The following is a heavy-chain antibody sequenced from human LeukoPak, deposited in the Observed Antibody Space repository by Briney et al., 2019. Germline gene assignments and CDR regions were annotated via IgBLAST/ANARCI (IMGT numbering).Heavy chain of an antibody. CDR2: ISAYNGNT. CDR3: ARADVDILTAYYYMDV. J-gene: IGHJ6*03. CDR1: GYTFTSYD. V-gene: IGHV1-18*01. D-gene: IGHD3-9*01. Sequence: ASVKVSCKASGYTFTSYDITWVRQAPGQGLECMGRISAYNGNTNYAQKLQGRVSMTTDTSTSTAYMELRSLRSDDTAVYYCARADVDILTAYYYMDVWGKGTTVTISS.